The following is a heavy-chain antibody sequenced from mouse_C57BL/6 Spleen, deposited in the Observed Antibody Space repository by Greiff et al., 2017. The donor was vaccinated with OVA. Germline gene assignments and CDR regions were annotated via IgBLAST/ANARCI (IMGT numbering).Heavy chain of an antibody. Sequence: VQLQQSGAELVRPGTSVKVSCKASGYAFTNYLIEWVKQRPGQGLEWIGVINPGSGGTNYNEKFKGKATLTADKSSSTAYMQLSSLTSEDSAVYFCAREDYGGFDYWGQGTTLTVSS. CDR2: INPGSGGT. V-gene: IGHV1-54*01. D-gene: IGHD1-2*01. J-gene: IGHJ2*01. CDR3: AREDYGGFDY. CDR1: GYAFTNYL.